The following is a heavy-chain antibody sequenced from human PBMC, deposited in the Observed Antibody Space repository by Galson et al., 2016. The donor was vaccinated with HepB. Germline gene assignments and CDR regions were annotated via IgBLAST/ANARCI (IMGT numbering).Heavy chain of an antibody. CDR1: GFTFSSYG. J-gene: IGHJ4*02. CDR2: ISHSGTN. CDR3: AVRSGWYRLDY. Sequence: LRLSCAASGFTFSSYGMNWVRQAPGKGLEWIGEISHSGTNKYNPSLKSRAAISVDTSKNQFSLKLTSLTPADTAVYYCAVRSGWYRLDYWGQGTLVSVSS. V-gene: IGHV4-34*08. D-gene: IGHD6-19*01.